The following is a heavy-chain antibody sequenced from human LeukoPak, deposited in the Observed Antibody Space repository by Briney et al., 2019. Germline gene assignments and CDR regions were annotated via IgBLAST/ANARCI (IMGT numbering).Heavy chain of an antibody. V-gene: IGHV4-34*01. CDR1: GFIFSDYY. D-gene: IGHD6-19*01. J-gene: IGHJ5*02. CDR3: ARGQVGSSGPHRWFDP. CDR2: INHSGST. Sequence: GSLRLSCAASGFIFSDYYMSWIRQPPGKGLEWIGEINHSGSTNYNPSLKSRVTISVDTSKNQFSLKLSSVTAADTAVYYCARGQVGSSGPHRWFDPWGQGTLVTVSS.